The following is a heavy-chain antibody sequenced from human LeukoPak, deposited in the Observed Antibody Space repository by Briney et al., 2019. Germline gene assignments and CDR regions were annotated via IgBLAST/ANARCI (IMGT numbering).Heavy chain of an antibody. CDR1: GGSISSYY. J-gene: IGHJ6*02. CDR2: IYYSGST. D-gene: IGHD6-19*01. V-gene: IGHV4-59*01. CDR3: ARSPHTIAVAGLNYYYXGMDV. Sequence: SETLSLTCTGSGGSISSYYWSWIRQPPRKGLEWIGYIYYSGSTNYNPSLKSRVTISVDTSKNQFSLKLSSVTAADTAVYYCARSPHTIAVAGLNYYYXGMDVWGQGTTVTVSS.